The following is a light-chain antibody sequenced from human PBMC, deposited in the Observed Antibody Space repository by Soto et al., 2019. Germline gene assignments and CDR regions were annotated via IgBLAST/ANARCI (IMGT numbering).Light chain of an antibody. CDR1: QSINRN. Sequence: DIQMTQSPSSLSASVGDRVTITCRASQSINRNLNWYQQKPGKAPILLIYAASSLQSGVPSRFSGGGSGTDFTLTIRSLQPEDFATYYCQQSYSKSPTFGPGTRVNFK. CDR2: AAS. V-gene: IGKV1-39*01. CDR3: QQSYSKSPT. J-gene: IGKJ3*01.